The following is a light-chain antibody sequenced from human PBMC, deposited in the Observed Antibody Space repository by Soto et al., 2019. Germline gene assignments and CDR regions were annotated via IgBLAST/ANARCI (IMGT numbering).Light chain of an antibody. V-gene: IGLV2-11*01. Sequence: QSALTQPRSVSGSPGQSVTISCTGTSSDVDGYNYVSWFQQHPGKAPKLMIYDVSERPSGVPDRFSGSKSGNTASLTISGLQADDEGDYYCCSYGGTFYVFGTGTKVTVL. CDR1: SSDVDGYNY. CDR3: CSYGGTFYV. J-gene: IGLJ1*01. CDR2: DVS.